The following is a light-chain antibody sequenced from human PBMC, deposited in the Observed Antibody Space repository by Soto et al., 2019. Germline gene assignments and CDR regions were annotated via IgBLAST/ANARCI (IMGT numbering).Light chain of an antibody. Sequence: QSVLTQPASVSGSPGQSITISCTGTSSDVGSYNLVSWYQQHPGKAPKLMIYEVSKRPSGVSNRFSGSKSGNTASLTISGLQAEDEADYHCCSYAGSSTFDVVFGGGTKITVL. V-gene: IGLV2-23*02. J-gene: IGLJ2*01. CDR3: CSYAGSSTFDVV. CDR2: EVS. CDR1: SSDVGSYNL.